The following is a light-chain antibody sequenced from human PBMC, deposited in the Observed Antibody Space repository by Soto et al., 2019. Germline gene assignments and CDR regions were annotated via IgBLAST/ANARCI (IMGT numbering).Light chain of an antibody. CDR3: QQYNKWPLT. V-gene: IGKV3-15*01. Sequence: EIVMTQSPATLSVSPGEGATLSCWASQSVAGNLAWYQQKPGQAPRPLIYGAFTRAPGIPATFSGSGSGTEFTLTISRLQSEDFAVYYCQQYNKWPLTFGGGTKVEIK. CDR1: QSVAGN. CDR2: GAF. J-gene: IGKJ4*01.